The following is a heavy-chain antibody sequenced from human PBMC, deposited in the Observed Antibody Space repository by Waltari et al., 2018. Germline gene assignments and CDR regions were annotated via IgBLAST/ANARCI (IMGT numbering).Heavy chain of an antibody. CDR2: MYHSGTT. Sequence: QVQLQESVPGLVKPSGTLSLTCAVSGGSFTSSHWWSWVRQAPGKGLEWIGEMYHSGTTNYNPLLKSRVTMSLDRAKNQFSLKLSSVTAADTAVYYCVRDNRWAEDGFRYFQFWGQGTLVTVSS. D-gene: IGHD5-12*01. CDR1: GGSFTSSHW. CDR3: VRDNRWAEDGFRYFQF. J-gene: IGHJ1*01. V-gene: IGHV4-4*02.